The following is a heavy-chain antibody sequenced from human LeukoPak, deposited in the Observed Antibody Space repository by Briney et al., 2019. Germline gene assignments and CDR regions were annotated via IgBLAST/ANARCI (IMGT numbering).Heavy chain of an antibody. CDR2: MNPNSGNT. V-gene: IGHV1-8*03. CDR1: GYTFTSYD. Sequence: ASVKVSCKASGYTFTSYDINWVRQATGQGLEWMGWMNPNSGNTGYAQKFQGRVTITRNTSISTAYMELSSLRSEDTAVYYCARAPPRYDFWSGPILGYYYYYMDVWGKGTTVTVSS. J-gene: IGHJ6*03. CDR3: ARAPPRYDFWSGPILGYYYYYMDV. D-gene: IGHD3-3*01.